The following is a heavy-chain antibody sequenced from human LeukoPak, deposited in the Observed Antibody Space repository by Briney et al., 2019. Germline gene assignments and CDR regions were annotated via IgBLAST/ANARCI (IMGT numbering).Heavy chain of an antibody. J-gene: IGHJ3*02. V-gene: IGHV3-30-3*01. CDR1: GFTFSSYA. CDR3: ARAIEEHPDAFDI. Sequence: PGRSLRLSCAASGFTFSSYAMHWVRQAPGKGLEWVAVISYDGSNKYYADSVKGRFTISRDNSKNTLYLQMNSLRAEDTAVYYCARAIEEHPDAFDIWGQGTMVTVSS. CDR2: ISYDGSNK. D-gene: IGHD1-26*01.